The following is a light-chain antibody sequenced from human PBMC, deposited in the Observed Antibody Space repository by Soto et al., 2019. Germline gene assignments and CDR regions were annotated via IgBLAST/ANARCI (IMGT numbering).Light chain of an antibody. CDR3: QQDYTFMLT. CDR2: AAS. CDR1: QSIRSY. V-gene: IGKV1-39*01. Sequence: DIQMTQSTSSLSASLGDRVTITCRSSQSIRSYLNWYQQKPGKAPKLMISAASSLQSGVPSRFIGSRSGTDCTLTISSLQAEDVAAYYCQQDYTFMLTLCGGTKVDIK. J-gene: IGKJ4*01.